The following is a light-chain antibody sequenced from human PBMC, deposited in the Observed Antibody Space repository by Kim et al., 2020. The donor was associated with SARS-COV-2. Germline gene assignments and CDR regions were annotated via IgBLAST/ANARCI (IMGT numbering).Light chain of an antibody. CDR3: AAWDDSLSVHVV. J-gene: IGLJ2*01. CDR1: SSNIGSNY. CDR2: SNN. Sequence: QRVTISDSGSSSNIGSNYVYWYQQLPGTAPKLLIYSNNQRPSGVPDRFSGSKSGTSASLAISGLRSEDEADYYCAAWDDSLSVHVVFGGGTQLTVL. V-gene: IGLV1-47*02.